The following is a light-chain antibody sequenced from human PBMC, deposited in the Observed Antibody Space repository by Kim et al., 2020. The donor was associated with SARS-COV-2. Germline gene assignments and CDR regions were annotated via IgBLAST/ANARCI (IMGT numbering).Light chain of an antibody. Sequence: WSPGERATLSCRASQSVRSDFLAWYQKKVGQAPRLLIHGASSRATGIPDRFSGSGSGTDFTLTISRLEPEDFAVYYCQQYGGSPTFGQGTKVDIK. V-gene: IGKV3-20*01. CDR3: QQYGGSPT. J-gene: IGKJ2*01. CDR2: GAS. CDR1: QSVRSDF.